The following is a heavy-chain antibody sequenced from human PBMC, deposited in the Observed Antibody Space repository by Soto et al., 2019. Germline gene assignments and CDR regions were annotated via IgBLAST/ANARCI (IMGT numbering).Heavy chain of an antibody. Sequence: EEQLVESGGGLVKPGGSLRLSCAASGFTFSNAWMSWVRHAPGKGLEWVGRIKTKTDVGPTDYAAPVKDRSTISIDDSKNTVYLQNNSLKTEDTAVYYCATASSGFARYFDLWGRGTLVIVSS. J-gene: IGHJ2*01. D-gene: IGHD5-12*01. CDR2: IKTKTDVGPT. V-gene: IGHV3-15*01. CDR3: ATASSGFARYFDL. CDR1: GFTFSNAW.